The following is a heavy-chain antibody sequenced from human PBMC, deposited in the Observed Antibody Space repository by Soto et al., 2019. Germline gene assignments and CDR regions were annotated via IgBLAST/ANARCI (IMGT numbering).Heavy chain of an antibody. V-gene: IGHV4-39*01. CDR3: ARHARWYSSSWYVKDYYYYGMDV. CDR2: IYYSGST. J-gene: IGHJ6*02. CDR1: GGSIISSSYY. D-gene: IGHD6-13*01. Sequence: SETLSLTCTVSGGSIISSSYYWVWIRQAPGKGLEWIGSIYYSGSTYYNPSLKSRVTISVDTSKNQFSLKLSSVTAADTAVYYCARHARWYSSSWYVKDYYYYGMDVWGQGTTVTVSS.